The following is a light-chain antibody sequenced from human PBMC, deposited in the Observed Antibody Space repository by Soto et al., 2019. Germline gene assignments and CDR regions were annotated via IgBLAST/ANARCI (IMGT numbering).Light chain of an antibody. CDR1: SSNIGAGYD. CDR3: QSYDSSLSGSV. CDR2: GNS. J-gene: IGLJ2*01. V-gene: IGLV1-40*01. Sequence: SVLTQPPSVSWAPGQRVTISCTGSSSNIGAGYDVHWYQQLPGTAPKLLIYGNSNRPSGVPDRFSGSKSGTSASLAITGLQAEDEADYYCQSYDSSLSGSVFGGGTKVTVL.